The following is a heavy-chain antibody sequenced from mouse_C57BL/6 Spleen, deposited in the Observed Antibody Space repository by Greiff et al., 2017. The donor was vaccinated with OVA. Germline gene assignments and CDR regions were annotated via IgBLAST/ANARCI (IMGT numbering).Heavy chain of an antibody. V-gene: IGHV8-12*01. CDR3: ARSGITTVVDWYFDV. Sequence: QVTLKVSGPGILQSSQTLSLTCSFSGFSLSTSGMGVSWIRQPSGKGLEWLAHIYWDDDKRNNPSLKSRLTISKDTSRNPVFLKITSVDTADTATYYCARSGITTVVDWYFDVWGTGTTVTVSS. J-gene: IGHJ1*03. CDR2: IYWDDDK. CDR1: GFSLSTSGMG. D-gene: IGHD1-1*01.